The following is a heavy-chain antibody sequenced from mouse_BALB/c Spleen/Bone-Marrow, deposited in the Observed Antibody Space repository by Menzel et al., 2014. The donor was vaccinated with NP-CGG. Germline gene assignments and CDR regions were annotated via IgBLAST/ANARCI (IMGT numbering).Heavy chain of an antibody. D-gene: IGHD2-1*01. Sequence: QVQLQQSGAELAKPGASVKMSCKASGYTFTSYWMHWAKQRPGQGLEWIGYINPSTGYTDYNQKFNDKATLTADKSSSTAYMQLSSLTSKDSAVYYCARGNPLYAMDYWGQGTSVTVSS. CDR2: INPSTGYT. CDR3: ARGNPLYAMDY. CDR1: GYTFTSYW. V-gene: IGHV1-7*01. J-gene: IGHJ4*01.